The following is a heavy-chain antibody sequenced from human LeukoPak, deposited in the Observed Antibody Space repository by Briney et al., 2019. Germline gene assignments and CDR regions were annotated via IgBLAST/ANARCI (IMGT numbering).Heavy chain of an antibody. V-gene: IGHV3-53*01. CDR2: IYSGGST. D-gene: IGHD3-16*02. CDR1: GFTFSDYY. J-gene: IGHJ4*02. Sequence: GGSLRLSCAASGFTFSDYYMSWIRQAPGKGLEWVSVIYSGGSTYYSDSVKGRFTISRDNSKNTLYLQMNSLRAEDTAVYYCARVHYDYVWGSYGFLDYWGQGTLVTVSS. CDR3: ARVHYDYVWGSYGFLDY.